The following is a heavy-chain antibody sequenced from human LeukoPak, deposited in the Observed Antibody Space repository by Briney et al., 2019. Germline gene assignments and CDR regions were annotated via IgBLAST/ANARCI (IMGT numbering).Heavy chain of an antibody. J-gene: IGHJ4*02. CDR1: GVSVSSTRYY. CDR2: FHSSGSP. D-gene: IGHD3-3*02. Sequence: SETLSLTCSVSGVSVSSTRYYWAWVGQPPGQGLQSIGGFHSSGSPFDNPSLESRITISLDASDNHFSLKLTSVAGADTAVYYCAGRASSSEHFPPPFDFWGQGSLVIVSS. V-gene: IGHV4-39*02. CDR3: AGRASSSEHFPPPFDF.